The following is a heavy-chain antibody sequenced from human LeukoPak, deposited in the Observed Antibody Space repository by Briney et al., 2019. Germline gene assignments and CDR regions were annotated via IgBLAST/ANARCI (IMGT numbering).Heavy chain of an antibody. CDR3: ARHSTVTTYFDY. V-gene: IGHV4-59*08. Sequence: SETLSLTCTVSGGSISSYYWSWIRQPPGEGLEWIGYIYYSGSTNYNPSLKSRVTISVDTSKNRFSLRLSSVTAADTAVYYCARHSTVTTYFDYWGQGTLVTVSS. CDR1: GGSISSYY. J-gene: IGHJ4*02. CDR2: IYYSGST. D-gene: IGHD4-17*01.